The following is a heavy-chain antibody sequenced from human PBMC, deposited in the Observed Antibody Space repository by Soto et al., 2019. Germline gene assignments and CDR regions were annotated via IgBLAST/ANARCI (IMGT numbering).Heavy chain of an antibody. V-gene: IGHV3-23*01. J-gene: IGHJ4*02. Sequence: EVQLLESGGGLVQPGGSLRLSCAASGFTFSSYAMSWVRQAPGKGLEWVSAISGSGGSTYYADSVKGRFTISRDNSKNTLYLQKNSLRAEDTAVYYCAKGPYDYGDHHVDYWGQGTLVTVSS. D-gene: IGHD4-17*01. CDR2: ISGSGGST. CDR1: GFTFSSYA. CDR3: AKGPYDYGDHHVDY.